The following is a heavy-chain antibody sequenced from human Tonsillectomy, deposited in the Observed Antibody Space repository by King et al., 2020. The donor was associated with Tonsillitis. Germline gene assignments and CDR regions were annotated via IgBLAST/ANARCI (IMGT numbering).Heavy chain of an antibody. CDR1: GGSISSGGYY. D-gene: IGHD3-3*01. V-gene: IGHV4-31*03. CDR3: ARGFSFTLFGVVTHWYCDL. J-gene: IGHJ2*01. CDR2: IYYSGST. Sequence: VQLQESGPGLVKPSQTLSLTCTVSGGSISSGGYYWSWIRQHPGKGLEWIGDIYYSGSTYYNPSLKSRGTISVDTSKTQFSLKLGSVTAADTAVYYCARGFSFTLFGVVTHWYCDLWGRGTLVTVSS.